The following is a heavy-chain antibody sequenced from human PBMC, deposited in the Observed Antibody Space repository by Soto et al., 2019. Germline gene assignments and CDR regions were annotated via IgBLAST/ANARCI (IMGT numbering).Heavy chain of an antibody. Sequence: SETLSLTCTVSGGSISSGGYYWSWIRQRPGKGLEWIGYIYYSGSTYYNPSLKSRVTISVDTSKNQFSLKLSSVTAADTAVYYCARSRSLLACDYWGQGTLVTVSS. CDR1: GGSISSGGYY. CDR3: ARSRSLLACDY. J-gene: IGHJ4*02. D-gene: IGHD2-21*01. CDR2: IYYSGST. V-gene: IGHV4-31*03.